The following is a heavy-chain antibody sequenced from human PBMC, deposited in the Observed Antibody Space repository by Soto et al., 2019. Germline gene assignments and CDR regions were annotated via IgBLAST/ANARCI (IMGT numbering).Heavy chain of an antibody. J-gene: IGHJ4*02. Sequence: SETLSLTCTVSGASISSGDYFWSWIRQSPGKGLQWIGYIYDSGSSYYNPSLKSRVTMSVDTSKNQFSLKLSSVTAADTAIYYCAREKGYISGPKNFDYWGQGTLVTVSS. V-gene: IGHV4-30-4*01. CDR1: GASISSGDYF. CDR3: AREKGYISGPKNFDY. CDR2: IYDSGSS. D-gene: IGHD5-12*01.